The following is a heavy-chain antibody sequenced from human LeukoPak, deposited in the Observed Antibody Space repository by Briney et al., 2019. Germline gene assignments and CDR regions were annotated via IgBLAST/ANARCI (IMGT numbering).Heavy chain of an antibody. CDR1: GGSISSYY. CDR3: ARAGGSGPSNYYGMDV. J-gene: IGHJ6*02. D-gene: IGHD6-19*01. Sequence: PSETLSLTYTVSGGSISSYYWSWIRQPPGKGLEWIGYIYYSGSTNYNPSLKSRVTISVDTSKNQFSLKLSSVTAADTAVYYCARAGGSGPSNYYGMDVWGQGTTVTVSS. CDR2: IYYSGST. V-gene: IGHV4-59*08.